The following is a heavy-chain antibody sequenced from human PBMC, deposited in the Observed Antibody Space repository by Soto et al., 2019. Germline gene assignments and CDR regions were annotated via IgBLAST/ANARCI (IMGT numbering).Heavy chain of an antibody. J-gene: IGHJ4*02. CDR3: AKDYDYGDSLPFDC. CDR2: IIGNGDTA. D-gene: IGHD4-17*01. Sequence: EVQLLEAGGGLVQPGGSLRLSCAASEFSFRDYGMSWVRQAPGKGLEWLSAIIGNGDTAYYADSVRGRFTISRDNSKNTLYLQLNDLGAEDTAIYYCAKDYDYGDSLPFDCWGQGTLVTVSS. V-gene: IGHV3-23*01. CDR1: EFSFRDYG.